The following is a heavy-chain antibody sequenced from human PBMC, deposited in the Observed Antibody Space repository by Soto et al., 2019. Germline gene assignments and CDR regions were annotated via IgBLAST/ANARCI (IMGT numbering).Heavy chain of an antibody. CDR1: RFTFSSYT. CDR3: AKVGGATIRNGMDV. D-gene: IGHD3-16*01. V-gene: IGHV3-23*04. J-gene: IGHJ6*02. CDR2: IGGSVGGT. Sequence: EVQLVESGGGLVQPGGSLRLSCAASRFTFSSYTMSWVRQAPGKGLEWISTIGGSVGGTYYADSVKGRFTISRDNSKSTLYLQMDSLRAEDTAVYYCAKVGGATIRNGMDVWGQGTTVTVSS.